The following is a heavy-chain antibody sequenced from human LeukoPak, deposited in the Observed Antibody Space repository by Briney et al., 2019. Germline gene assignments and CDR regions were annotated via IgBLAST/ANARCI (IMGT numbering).Heavy chain of an antibody. CDR3: AKRDYFDY. V-gene: IGHV3-48*04. CDR1: GFTFSSYS. CDR2: ISSSSSTI. Sequence: GGSLRLSCAASGFTFSSYSMNWVRQAPGKGLEWVSYISSSSSTIYYADSVKGRFTISRDNAKNSLYLQMNSLRAEDTAVYYCAKRDYFDYWGQGTLVTVSS. J-gene: IGHJ4*02.